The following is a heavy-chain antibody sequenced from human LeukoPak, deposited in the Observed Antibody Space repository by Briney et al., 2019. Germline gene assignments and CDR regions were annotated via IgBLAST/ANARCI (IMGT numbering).Heavy chain of an antibody. CDR3: ARDRAVEMATNRPFDY. V-gene: IGHV1-46*01. CDR1: GYTFTSCY. D-gene: IGHD5-24*01. J-gene: IGHJ4*02. Sequence: ASVKVTCKASGYTFTSCYMHWVRQPPAQGLEWMGIINPSGGSTSYAQKFQGRDTMTSDMSTSTVYMQLSSLRSEDTAVYYCARDRAVEMATNRPFDYWGQGTLVTVSS. CDR2: INPSGGST.